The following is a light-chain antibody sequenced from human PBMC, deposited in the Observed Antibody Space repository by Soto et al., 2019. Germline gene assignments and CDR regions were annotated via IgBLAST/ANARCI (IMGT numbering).Light chain of an antibody. CDR1: QSISSY. CDR3: QQSYSTPWW. CDR2: AAS. V-gene: IGKV1-39*01. Sequence: DIQMTQSPSSLSASVGDRVTITCRASQSISSYLNWYQQKPGKAPKLLIYAASSLQSGVPSRFSGRGSGTDFTLTISSLQPEDFATYYCQQSYSTPWWFGQGTKVDI. J-gene: IGKJ1*01.